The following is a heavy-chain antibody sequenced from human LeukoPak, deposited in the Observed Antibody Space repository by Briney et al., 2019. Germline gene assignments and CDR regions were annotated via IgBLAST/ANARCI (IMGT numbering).Heavy chain of an antibody. D-gene: IGHD4-17*01. CDR2: IYYSGST. CDR3: ARALDYGDKLDY. CDR1: GGSISGTIHY. Sequence: SETLSLTCTVSGGSISGTIHYWSWIRQPPGKGLEWIGYIYYSGSTNYNPSLKSRVTISVDTSKNQFSLKLSSVTAAGTAVYYCARALDYGDKLDYWGQGTLVTVSS. J-gene: IGHJ4*02. V-gene: IGHV4-61*01.